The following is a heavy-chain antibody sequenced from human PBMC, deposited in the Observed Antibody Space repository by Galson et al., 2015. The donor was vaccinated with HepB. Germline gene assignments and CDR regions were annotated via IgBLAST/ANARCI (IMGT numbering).Heavy chain of an antibody. J-gene: IGHJ3*02. V-gene: IGHV3-23*01. D-gene: IGHD4-17*01. CDR1: GFTFSSYA. CDR3: AKSGYGAYGAFDR. CDR2: ISGSYGTT. Sequence: SLRLSCAASGFTFSSYAMSWVRQAPGKGLEWVSDISGSYGTTYYADSVKGRFTISRDNSKNTLYLQMNSLRAEDTAVYYCAKSGYGAYGAFDRWGQGTMVTVSS.